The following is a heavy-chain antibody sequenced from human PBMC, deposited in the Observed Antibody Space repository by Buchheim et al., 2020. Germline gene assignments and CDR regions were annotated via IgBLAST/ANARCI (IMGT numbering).Heavy chain of an antibody. CDR3: ARAYSSGWYYWFDP. CDR1: GGSFSGYY. V-gene: IGHV4-34*01. D-gene: IGHD6-19*01. J-gene: IGHJ5*02. CDR2: INHSGST. Sequence: QVQLQQWGAGLLKPSETLSLTCAVYGGSFSGYYWSWIRQPPGKGLEWIGEINHSGSTNYNPSLKSRVTISVDTAKNQLYLKLSSVTAADTAVYYCARAYSSGWYYWFDPWGQGTL.